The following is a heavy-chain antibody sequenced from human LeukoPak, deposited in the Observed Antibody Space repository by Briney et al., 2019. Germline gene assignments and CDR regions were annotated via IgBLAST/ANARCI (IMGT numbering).Heavy chain of an antibody. CDR2: ISSSSSYI. J-gene: IGHJ4*02. Sequence: GGSLRLSCAASGFTFSSYSMNWVRQAPGKGLEWVSSISSSSSYIYYADSVKGRFTISRDNAKNSLYLRMNSLRAEDTAVYYCARDGYSSSWFDYWGQGTLVTVSS. V-gene: IGHV3-21*01. CDR3: ARDGYSSSWFDY. D-gene: IGHD6-13*01. CDR1: GFTFSSYS.